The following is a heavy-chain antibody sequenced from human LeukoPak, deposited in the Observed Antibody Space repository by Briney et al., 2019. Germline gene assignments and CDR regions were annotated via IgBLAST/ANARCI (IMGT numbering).Heavy chain of an antibody. V-gene: IGHV3-30*02. CDR2: IRYDGNIK. D-gene: IGHD6-13*01. CDR1: GFTFNSYS. J-gene: IGHJ4*02. CDR3: AKGGSSSWDYFDY. Sequence: GGSLRLSCAASGFTFNSYSMNWVRQAPGKGLEWVAFIRYDGNIKHYADSVKGRFTISRDSSKNTPHLQMNSLRPEDTAVYYCAKGGSSSWDYFDYWGQGTLVTVSS.